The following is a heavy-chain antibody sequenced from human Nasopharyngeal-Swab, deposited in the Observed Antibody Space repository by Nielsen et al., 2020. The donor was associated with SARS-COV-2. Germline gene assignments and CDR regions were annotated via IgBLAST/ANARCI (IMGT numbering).Heavy chain of an antibody. CDR2: ISWNSGSI. Sequence: GGSLRLSCAASGFTFDDYAMHWVRQAPGKGLEWVSGISWNSGSIGYADSVKGRFTISRDNAKNSLYLQMNSLRAEGTALYYCAKATTVGYYYYYGMDVWGQGTTVIVSS. CDR1: GFTFDDYA. V-gene: IGHV3-9*01. D-gene: IGHD4-11*01. J-gene: IGHJ6*02. CDR3: AKATTVGYYYYYGMDV.